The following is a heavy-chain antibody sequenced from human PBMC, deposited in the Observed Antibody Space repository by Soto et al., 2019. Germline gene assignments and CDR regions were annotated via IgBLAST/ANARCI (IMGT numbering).Heavy chain of an antibody. CDR3: AKTDRRNYGDYVRWNWFDP. CDR2: MNPNSGNT. J-gene: IGHJ5*02. V-gene: IGHV1-8*01. Sequence: ASVKVSCKASVYTFTSYDINCVRQATGQGLEWMGWMNPNSGNTGYAQKFQGRVTMTRNTSISTAYMELSSLRSEDTAVYYCAKTDRRNYGDYVRWNWFDPWGQGTLVTVSS. CDR1: VYTFTSYD. D-gene: IGHD4-17*01.